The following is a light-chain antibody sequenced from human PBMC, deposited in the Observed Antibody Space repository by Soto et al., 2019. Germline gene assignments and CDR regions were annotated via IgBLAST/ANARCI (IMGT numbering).Light chain of an antibody. CDR1: QSVGSY. CDR2: DAS. J-gene: IGKJ4*01. Sequence: EIVLTQSPATLSLSPGERATLSCRASQSVGSYLAWYQQKPGQAPRLLIYDASNRATGIPARFSGSGSGTDFTLTISSLEAEDFAVYYCQQRSNWPPVTFGVGTKVEIK. V-gene: IGKV3-11*01. CDR3: QQRSNWPPVT.